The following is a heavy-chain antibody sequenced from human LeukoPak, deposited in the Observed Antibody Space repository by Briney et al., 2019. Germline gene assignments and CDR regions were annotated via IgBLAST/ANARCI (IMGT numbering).Heavy chain of an antibody. CDR1: GFSLSTSGMC. J-gene: IGHJ4*02. CDR3: ARIHCSGGSCSMNY. D-gene: IGHD2-15*01. CDR2: IDWDDDK. Sequence: SGPTLVNPTQTLTLTCTFSGFSLSTSGMCVSWIRQPPGKALEWLARIDWDDDKYYSTSLKTRLTISKDTSKNQVVLTMPNMDPVDTATYYCARIHCSGGSCSMNYWGQGTLVTVSS. V-gene: IGHV2-70*11.